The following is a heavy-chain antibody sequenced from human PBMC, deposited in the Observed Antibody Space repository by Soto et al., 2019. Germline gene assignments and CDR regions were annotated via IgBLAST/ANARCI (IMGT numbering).Heavy chain of an antibody. CDR1: GGTFSSYA. V-gene: IGHV1-69*13. CDR3: ARGIAAAGYYYYGMDV. J-gene: IGHJ6*02. Sequence: SVKVSCKASGGTFSSYAISWVRQAPGQGLEWMGGIIPIFGTANYAQKFQGRVTITADESTSTAYMELSSLRSEDTAVYYCARGIAAAGYYYYGMDVWGQGTTVTAP. CDR2: IIPIFGTA. D-gene: IGHD6-13*01.